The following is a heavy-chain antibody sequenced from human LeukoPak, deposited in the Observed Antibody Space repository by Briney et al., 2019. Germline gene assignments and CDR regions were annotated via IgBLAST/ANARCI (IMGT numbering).Heavy chain of an antibody. Sequence: GGSLRLSCAASGFIFSSFTMNWVSQAPGKGLEWVSALSGSGTNAYYADSVKGRFTISRDTSKNTLYLQMNSLRAEDTAVYYCAKDRGYSYGPEYCQHWGQGTLVTVSS. V-gene: IGHV3-23*01. CDR1: GFIFSSFT. J-gene: IGHJ1*01. CDR3: AKDRGYSYGPEYCQH. D-gene: IGHD5-18*01. CDR2: LSGSGTNA.